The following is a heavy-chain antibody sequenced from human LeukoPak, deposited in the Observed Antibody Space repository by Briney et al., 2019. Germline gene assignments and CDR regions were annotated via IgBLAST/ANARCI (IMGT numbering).Heavy chain of an antibody. CDR2: IYTSGST. D-gene: IGHD2-15*01. V-gene: IGHV4-4*07. J-gene: IGHJ6*02. CDR1: GGSFSSYY. Sequence: PSETLTLTCTVSGGSFSSYYWSWIRQPAGKGLEWIGRIYTSGSTNYNPSLKSRVTMSVDTSKNQFSLKLCSVTAADTAVYYCARGSEDPYYYYYGMDVWGQGTTVTVSS. CDR3: ARGSEDPYYYYYGMDV.